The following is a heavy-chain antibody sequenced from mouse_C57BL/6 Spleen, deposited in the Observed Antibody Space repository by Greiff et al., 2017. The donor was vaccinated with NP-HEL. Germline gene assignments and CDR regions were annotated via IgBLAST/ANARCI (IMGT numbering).Heavy chain of an antibody. CDR1: GFTFSDYY. D-gene: IGHD3-2*02. V-gene: IGHV5-12*01. Sequence: DVKLVESGGGLVQPGGSLKLSCAASGFTFSDYYMYWVRQTPEKRLEWVAYISNGGGSTYYPDTVKGRFTISRDNAKNTLYLQMSRLKSEDTAMYYGARGGGQLRLRGAMDYWGQGTSVTVSS. CDR2: ISNGGGST. CDR3: ARGGGQLRLRGAMDY. J-gene: IGHJ4*01.